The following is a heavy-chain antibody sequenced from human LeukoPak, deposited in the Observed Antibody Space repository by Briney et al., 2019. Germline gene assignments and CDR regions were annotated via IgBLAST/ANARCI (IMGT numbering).Heavy chain of an antibody. V-gene: IGHV4-38-2*02. CDR3: ARTTRYYYDSSGYYQYYFDY. CDR1: GYSISSGYY. Sequence: SETLSLTCTVSGYSISSGYYWGWIRQPPGKGLEWIGRIYHSGSTYYNPSLKSRVTISVDTSKNQFSLKLSSVTAADTAVYYCARTTRYYYDSSGYYQYYFDYWGQGTLVTVSS. CDR2: IYHSGST. J-gene: IGHJ4*02. D-gene: IGHD3-22*01.